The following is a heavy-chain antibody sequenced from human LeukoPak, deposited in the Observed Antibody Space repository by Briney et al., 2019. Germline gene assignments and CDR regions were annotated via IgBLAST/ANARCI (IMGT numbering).Heavy chain of an antibody. Sequence: SETLSLTCTVSGGSISSYYWSWIRQPPGKGLEWLGYIYTSGSTNYNPSLKSRVTISVDTSKNQFSLQLSSVTAADTAVYYCARQALREVPAAGSFDPWGQGTLVTVSS. CDR2: IYTSGST. V-gene: IGHV4-4*09. D-gene: IGHD2-2*01. CDR1: GGSISSYY. CDR3: ARQALREVPAAGSFDP. J-gene: IGHJ5*02.